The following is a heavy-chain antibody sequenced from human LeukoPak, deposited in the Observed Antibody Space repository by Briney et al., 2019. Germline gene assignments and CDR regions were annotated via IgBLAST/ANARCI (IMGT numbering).Heavy chain of an antibody. D-gene: IGHD3-22*01. V-gene: IGHV1-2*02. CDR1: GYTFTGYY. J-gene: IGHJ5*02. CDR3: ARGNYYDTSGYGNYNWFDP. Sequence: ASVKVSCKASGYTFTGYYMHWVQQAPGQGLEWMGWINPNSGGTNYAQKFQGRVTMTRDTSISTAYMELSRLRSDDTAVYYCARGNYYDTSGYGNYNWFDPWGQGTLVTVSS. CDR2: INPNSGGT.